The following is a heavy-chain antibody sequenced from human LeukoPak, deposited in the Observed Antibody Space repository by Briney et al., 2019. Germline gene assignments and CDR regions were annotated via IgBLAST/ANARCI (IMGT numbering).Heavy chain of an antibody. CDR2: ISYDGSNK. CDR1: GFTFSSYA. D-gene: IGHD6-19*01. J-gene: IGHJ4*02. V-gene: IGHV3-30-3*01. CDR3: ARANLAVGFDY. Sequence: AGGSLRLSCAASGFTFSSYAMHWVRQAPGKGLEWVAVISYDGSNKYYADSVKGRFTISRDNSKNTLYLQMNSLRAEDTAVYYCARANLAVGFDYWGQGTLVTVSS.